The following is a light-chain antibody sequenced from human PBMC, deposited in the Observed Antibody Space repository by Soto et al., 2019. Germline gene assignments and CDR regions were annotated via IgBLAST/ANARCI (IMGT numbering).Light chain of an antibody. CDR1: QSVSSN. Sequence: EIVMTQSPATLSVSPGERATLSCRASQSVSSNLAWYQQKPGQAPRLLIHGASTRAPGFPARFSGSGSGTEFTLTISSLQSEDFAVYYCQQYNNWPRTFGQGTKVDIK. J-gene: IGKJ1*01. CDR3: QQYNNWPRT. V-gene: IGKV3-15*01. CDR2: GAS.